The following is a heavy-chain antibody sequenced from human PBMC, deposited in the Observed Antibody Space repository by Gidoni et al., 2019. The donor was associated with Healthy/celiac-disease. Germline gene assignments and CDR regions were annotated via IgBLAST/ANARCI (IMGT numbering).Heavy chain of an antibody. D-gene: IGHD3-10*01. CDR2: INHSGST. CDR1: GGSFSGYY. Sequence: QVQLQQWGAGLLKPSETLSLTCAVYGGSFSGYYWSWIRQPPGKGLEWIGEINHSGSTNYNPSLKSRVTISVDTSKNQFSLKLSSVTAADTAVYYCARGPPGYYGSGRRGNWFDPWGQGTLVTVSS. V-gene: IGHV4-34*01. CDR3: ARGPPGYYGSGRRGNWFDP. J-gene: IGHJ5*02.